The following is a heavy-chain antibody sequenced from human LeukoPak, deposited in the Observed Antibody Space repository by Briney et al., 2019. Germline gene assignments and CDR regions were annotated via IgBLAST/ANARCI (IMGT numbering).Heavy chain of an antibody. Sequence: PGGSLRLSCAASGFTFSSYAMSWVRQAPGKGLEWVSSISSSSSYIYYADSVKGRFTISRDNAKNSLYLQMNSLRAEDTAVYYCARVGYCSGGSCYHFDYWGQGTLVTVSS. D-gene: IGHD2-15*01. CDR3: ARVGYCSGGSCYHFDY. V-gene: IGHV3-21*01. J-gene: IGHJ4*02. CDR2: ISSSSSYI. CDR1: GFTFSSYA.